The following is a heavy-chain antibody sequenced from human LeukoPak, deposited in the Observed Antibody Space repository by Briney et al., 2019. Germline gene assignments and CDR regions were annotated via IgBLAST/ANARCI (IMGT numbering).Heavy chain of an antibody. D-gene: IGHD6-6*01. J-gene: IGHJ6*02. Sequence: GASVKVSCKASGYTFTSYGISWVRQAPGQGLEWMGWISAYNGNTNYAQKLQGRVTMTRDTSTSTVYMELSSLRSEDTAVYYCARDKSIAANYYYYYGMDVWGQGTTVTVSS. CDR1: GYTFTSYG. V-gene: IGHV1-18*01. CDR2: ISAYNGNT. CDR3: ARDKSIAANYYYYYGMDV.